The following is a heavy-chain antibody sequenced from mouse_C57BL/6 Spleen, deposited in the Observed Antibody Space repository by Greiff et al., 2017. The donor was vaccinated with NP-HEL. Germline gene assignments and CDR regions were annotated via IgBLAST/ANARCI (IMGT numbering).Heavy chain of an antibody. CDR3: ARYEALYYYAMDY. D-gene: IGHD6-5*01. Sequence: EVKLVESGGGLVQPGGSLSLSCAAFGFTFTDYYMSWVRQPPGKALEWLGFIRNKANGYTTEYSASVKGRFTISRDNSQSILYLQMNALRAEDSATYYCARYEALYYYAMDYWGQGTSVTVSS. J-gene: IGHJ4*01. CDR1: GFTFTDYY. V-gene: IGHV7-3*01. CDR2: IRNKANGYTT.